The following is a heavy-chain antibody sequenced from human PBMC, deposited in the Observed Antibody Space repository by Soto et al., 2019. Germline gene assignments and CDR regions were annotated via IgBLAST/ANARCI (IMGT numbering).Heavy chain of an antibody. CDR3: ARHTPAISISDH. CDR2: IYYSGST. D-gene: IGHD2-15*01. CDR1: RGGY. V-gene: IGHV4-39*01. Sequence: RGGYWSCIRKPPGKGLEWIGSIYYSGSTYYNPSLKSRVTISVDTSKNQFSLKLSSVTAAYTAVYACARHTPAISISDHWGQGTLVIVTS. J-gene: IGHJ4*02.